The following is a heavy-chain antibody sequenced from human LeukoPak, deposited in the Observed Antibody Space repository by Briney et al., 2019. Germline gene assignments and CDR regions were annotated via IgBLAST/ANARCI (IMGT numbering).Heavy chain of an antibody. CDR3: ATEITYYYGSGSFRPLDY. D-gene: IGHD3-10*01. J-gene: IGHJ4*02. V-gene: IGHV1-24*01. CDR1: GYPLIELS. Sequence: ASVKVSCKVSGYPLIELSMHWVRQVPGKGLEWMGGFDPEDGETIYTEKFQGRVNMTEDTSTDTGYMELSGLRSKDTAIYYCATEITYYYGSGSFRPLDYWGQGTRIIVSS. CDR2: FDPEDGET.